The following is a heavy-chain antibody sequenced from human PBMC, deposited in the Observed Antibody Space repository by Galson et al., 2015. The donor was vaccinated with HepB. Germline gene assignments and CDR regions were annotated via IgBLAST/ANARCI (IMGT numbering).Heavy chain of an antibody. CDR1: RFSFSTFW. Sequence: SLRLSCAASRFSFSTFWMTWVRQAPGKGLEWVANINQDGSETFYADFVKGRFTISRDNGKNSMYLQMNSLRAEDTALYYCSSLTIFDGYYFDYWGQGTLVTVSS. J-gene: IGHJ4*02. D-gene: IGHD3-3*01. CDR3: SSLTIFDGYYFDY. V-gene: IGHV3-7*03. CDR2: INQDGSET.